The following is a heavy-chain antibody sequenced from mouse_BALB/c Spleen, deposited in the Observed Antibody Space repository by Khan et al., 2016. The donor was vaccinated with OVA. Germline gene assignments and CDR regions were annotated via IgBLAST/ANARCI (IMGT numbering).Heavy chain of an antibody. D-gene: IGHD2-10*01. J-gene: IGHJ4*01. V-gene: IGHV9-3-1*01. CDR2: INTYTGEP. CDR1: GYTFTNYG. CDR3: ARPPYFSYVMDY. Sequence: QIQLVQSGPALKKPGETVKISCKASGYTFTNYGMNWVKQAPGKGIKWMGWINTYTGEPTYDDDFKGRFAFTLETSASTANLQINNLTSEDTATYFCARPPYFSYVMDYWGQGTSVTVSS.